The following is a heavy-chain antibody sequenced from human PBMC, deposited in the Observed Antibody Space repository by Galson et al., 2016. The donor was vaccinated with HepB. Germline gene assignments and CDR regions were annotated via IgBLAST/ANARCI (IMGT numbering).Heavy chain of an antibody. CDR3: ARGSDYGDY. CDR1: GYTFTSYA. CDR2: IIASTGNP. V-gene: IGHV7-4-1*02. Sequence: SVKVSCKASGYTFTSYAINWVRQAPGQGLEWMGWIIASTGNPTYAQGFTGRFVFSLDTSVSTAYLQISSLKAEDSAVYYCARGSDYGDYWGQGTLVTVSS. J-gene: IGHJ4*02.